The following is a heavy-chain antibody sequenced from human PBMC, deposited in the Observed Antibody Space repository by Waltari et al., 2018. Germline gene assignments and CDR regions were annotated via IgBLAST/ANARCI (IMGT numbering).Heavy chain of an antibody. V-gene: IGHV3-7*01. Sequence: EVQLVESGGGLVQPVGSLRLSCVASDFTFGRYWMSWVRKAPEKGMEWVADIKQDGTQQYYVDTVKGRFTVARDNHKNSLFLQMNSLRAEDTAVYYCARALPGEITVYDYWAQGALVTVSS. J-gene: IGHJ4*02. CDR3: ARALPGEITVYDY. CDR1: DFTFGRYW. D-gene: IGHD3-10*01. CDR2: IKQDGTQQ.